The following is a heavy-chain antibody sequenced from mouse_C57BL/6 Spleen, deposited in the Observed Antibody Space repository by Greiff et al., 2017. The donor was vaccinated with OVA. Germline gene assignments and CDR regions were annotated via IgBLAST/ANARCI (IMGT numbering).Heavy chain of an antibody. CDR2: ISSGSSTI. D-gene: IGHD3-1*01. CDR3: ARGHLGDEGFGY. V-gene: IGHV5-17*01. CDR1: GFTFSDYG. Sequence: EVKLVESGGGLVKPGGSLKLSCAASGFTFSDYGMHWVRQAPEKGLEWVAYISSGSSTIYYADTVKGRFTISRDNAKNTLFLQMTSLRSEDTAMYYCARGHLGDEGFGYWGQGTTLTVSS. J-gene: IGHJ2*01.